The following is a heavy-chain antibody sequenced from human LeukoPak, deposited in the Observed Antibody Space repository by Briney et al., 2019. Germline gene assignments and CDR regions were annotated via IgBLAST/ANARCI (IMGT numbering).Heavy chain of an antibody. CDR3: ARERIVVVVAATPAYMDV. D-gene: IGHD2-15*01. CDR1: GGSISSGSYY. CDR2: IYTSGST. V-gene: IGHV4-61*02. J-gene: IGHJ6*03. Sequence: SETLSLTCTVSGGSISSGSYYWSWIRQPAGKGLEWIGRIYTSGSTNYNPSLKSRVTISVDTSKNQFSLKLSSVTAADTAVYYCARERIVVVVAATPAYMDVWGKGTTVTVSS.